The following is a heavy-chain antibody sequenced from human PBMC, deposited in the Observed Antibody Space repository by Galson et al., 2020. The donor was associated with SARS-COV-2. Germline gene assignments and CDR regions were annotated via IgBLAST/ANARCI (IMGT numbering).Heavy chain of an antibody. CDR2: ISYDGSNK. CDR3: ASDPSDTMVRIPYGMDV. CDR1: GFTFSSYA. D-gene: IGHD3-10*01. Sequence: SLRLSCAASGFTFSSYAMHWVRQAPGKGLEWVAVISYDGSNKYYADSVKGRFTISRDNSKNTLYLQMNSLRAEDTAVYYCASDPSDTMVRIPYGMDVWGQGTTVTVSS. J-gene: IGHJ6*02. V-gene: IGHV3-30-3*01.